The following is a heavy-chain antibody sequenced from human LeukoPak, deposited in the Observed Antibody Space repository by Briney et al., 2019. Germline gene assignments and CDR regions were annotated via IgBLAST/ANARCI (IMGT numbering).Heavy chain of an antibody. Sequence: ASVKVSCKASGYTFTSYAMHWVRQAPGQRLEWMGWINAGNGNTKYSQKFQGRVTITRDTSASTAYMELSSLRSEDAAVYYCARTTAMVTIFDYWGQGTLVTVSS. CDR3: ARTTAMVTIFDY. D-gene: IGHD5-18*01. CDR2: INAGNGNT. J-gene: IGHJ4*02. V-gene: IGHV1-3*01. CDR1: GYTFTSYA.